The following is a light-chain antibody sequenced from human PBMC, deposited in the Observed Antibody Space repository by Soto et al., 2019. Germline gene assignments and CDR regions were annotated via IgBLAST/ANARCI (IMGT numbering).Light chain of an antibody. CDR3: QQYGSSPLFT. CDR1: QSVSSSY. Sequence: EIVLTQSPGTLSLSPGERATLSCRANQSVSSSYLAWYQQKPGQAPMLLIYGASIRATGIPDRCSGSRSGSDFSLTISRLETDDFEAYYCQQYGSSPLFTFGQGTKLESK. V-gene: IGKV3-20*01. J-gene: IGKJ2*01. CDR2: GAS.